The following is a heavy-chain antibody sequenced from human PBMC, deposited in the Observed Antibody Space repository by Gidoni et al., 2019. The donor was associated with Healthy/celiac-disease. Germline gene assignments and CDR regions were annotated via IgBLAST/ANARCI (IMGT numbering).Heavy chain of an antibody. V-gene: IGHV4-59*01. CDR3: AREEEQWSLVY. Sequence: QVQLQESGPGLVKPSETLSLTCPVSGGSLSSYYWSWIRQPPGKGLEWIGYIYYSGSTNYNPSLKSRVTISVDTSKNQFSLKLSSVTAADTAVYYCAREEEQWSLVYWGQGTLVTVSS. J-gene: IGHJ4*02. D-gene: IGHD6-19*01. CDR1: GGSLSSYY. CDR2: IYYSGST.